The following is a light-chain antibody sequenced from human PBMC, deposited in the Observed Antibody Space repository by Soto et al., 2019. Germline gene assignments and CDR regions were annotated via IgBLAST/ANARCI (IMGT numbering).Light chain of an antibody. CDR2: DAS. J-gene: IGKJ4*01. CDR1: QSVSRY. V-gene: IGKV3-11*01. Sequence: EIVLTQSPATLSLSPGERATLSCRASQSVSRYLAWYQQKPGQAPRLLIYDASNRATGTPARFSGSGSGTDFTLTISSLEPEDFAVYYCQQRSNWLIFGGGTKVEIK. CDR3: QQRSNWLI.